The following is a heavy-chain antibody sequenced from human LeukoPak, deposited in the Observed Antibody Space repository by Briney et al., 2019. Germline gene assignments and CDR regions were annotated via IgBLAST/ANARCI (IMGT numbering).Heavy chain of an antibody. CDR3: AKSDYYDESGHPSSFEY. D-gene: IGHD3-16*01. Sequence: GGSLRLSCAASGFPFCSYAVSWVRQPPGKGLEWFSGVFGRGDTTYYADSVKRRFTISRDNSKNTLYLQPDSLRAEDAAVYYCAKSDYYDESGHPSSFEYWGQGTLVTVSS. J-gene: IGHJ4*02. V-gene: IGHV3-23*01. CDR2: VFGRGDTT. CDR1: GFPFCSYA.